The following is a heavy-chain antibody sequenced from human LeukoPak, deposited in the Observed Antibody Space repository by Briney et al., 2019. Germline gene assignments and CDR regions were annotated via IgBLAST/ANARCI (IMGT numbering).Heavy chain of an antibody. J-gene: IGHJ4*02. CDR2: MNPKSGDT. CDR3: ARAYSGSYWGGFDY. CDR1: GYTFTNYD. Sequence: ASVKVSCKASGYTFTNYDINWVRQATGQGLEWMGWMNPKSGDTGYAQKFQGRVSMTRSTSITTAYMELSSLRSEDTAVYYCARAYSGSYWGGFDYWGQGTLVTVSS. D-gene: IGHD1-26*01. V-gene: IGHV1-8*01.